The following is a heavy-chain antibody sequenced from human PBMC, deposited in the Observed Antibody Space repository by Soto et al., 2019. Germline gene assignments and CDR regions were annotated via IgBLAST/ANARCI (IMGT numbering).Heavy chain of an antibody. J-gene: IGHJ5*02. CDR2: IYPGDSDT. D-gene: IGHD3-10*01. CDR3: ACYCVTAAVSTGVGGVIISVGFGA. Sequence: GESLKISCKGSGYSFTSYWIGWVRQMPGKGLEWMGIIYPGDSDTRYSPSFQGQVTISADKSISTAYLQWSSLKASDTAMYYCACYCVTAAVSTGVGGVIISVGFGAWGQ. V-gene: IGHV5-51*01. CDR1: GYSFTSYW.